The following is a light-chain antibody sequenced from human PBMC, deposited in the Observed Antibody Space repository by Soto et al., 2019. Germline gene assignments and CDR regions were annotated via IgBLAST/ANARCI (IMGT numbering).Light chain of an antibody. V-gene: IGKV1-5*01. CDR1: QSISSW. CDR3: QQYNSYLWT. J-gene: IGKJ1*01. CDR2: DAS. Sequence: DLQMTQSPSTLSASVGDRVTITCRASQSISSWLAWYQQKPGKAPKLLIYDASSLESGVPSRFSGSGSGTEFTLTISSLQPDDFATYYCQQYNSYLWTFGQGTKVDIK.